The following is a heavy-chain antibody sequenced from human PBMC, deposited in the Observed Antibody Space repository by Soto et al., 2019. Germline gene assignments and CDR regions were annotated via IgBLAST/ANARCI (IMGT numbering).Heavy chain of an antibody. D-gene: IGHD6-19*01. Sequence: SETLSLTCTVSGGSISSSSYYWGWIRQPPGKGLEWIGCIYYSGSTYYNPSLKSRVTISVDTSKNQFSLKLSSVTAADTAVYYCARQGSSGWSPHDYYYGMDVWGQGTTVTVSS. CDR1: GGSISSSSYY. J-gene: IGHJ6*02. CDR3: ARQGSSGWSPHDYYYGMDV. V-gene: IGHV4-39*01. CDR2: IYYSGST.